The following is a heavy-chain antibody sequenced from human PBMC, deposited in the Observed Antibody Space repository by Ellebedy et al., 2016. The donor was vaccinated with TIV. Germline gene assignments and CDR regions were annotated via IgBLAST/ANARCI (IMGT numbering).Heavy chain of an antibody. CDR1: GFTFSSYS. CDR2: ISSSSSYI. V-gene: IGHV3-21*04. D-gene: IGHD5-18*01. CDR3: AREEDTAMAGPDY. J-gene: IGHJ4*02. Sequence: GESLKISXAASGFTFSSYSMNWVRQAPGKGLEWVSSISSSSSYIYYADSVKGRFTISRDNAKNSLYLQMNSLRAEDTAVYYCAREEDTAMAGPDYWGQGTLVTVSS.